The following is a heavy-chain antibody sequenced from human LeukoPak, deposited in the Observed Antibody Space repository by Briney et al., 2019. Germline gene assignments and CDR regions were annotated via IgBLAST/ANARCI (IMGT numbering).Heavy chain of an antibody. CDR2: ISGSGAST. Sequence: GGSLRLSCAASGLTLSSCIMSWVRQAPEKGLEWVSGISGSGASTYYADSVKGRFTISRDDSKTTLYLQMNSLRAEDTAVYYCAKRSGSSRYGPFDYWGQGTLVTVSS. CDR1: GLTLSSCI. J-gene: IGHJ4*02. CDR3: AKRSGSSRYGPFDY. D-gene: IGHD6-13*01. V-gene: IGHV3-23*01.